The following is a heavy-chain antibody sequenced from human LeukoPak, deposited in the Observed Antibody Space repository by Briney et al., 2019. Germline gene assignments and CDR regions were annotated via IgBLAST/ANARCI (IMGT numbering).Heavy chain of an antibody. CDR3: ARQGWFGELLSPLDY. J-gene: IGHJ4*02. D-gene: IGHD3-10*01. CDR1: GGSISSSSYY. CDR2: IYYSGST. V-gene: IGHV4-39*01. Sequence: PSETLSLTCTVSGGSISSSSYYWGWIRQPPGKGLKWIGSIYYSGSTYYNPSLKSRVTISVDTSKNQFSLKLSSVTAADTAVYYCARQGWFGELLSPLDYWGQGTLVTVSS.